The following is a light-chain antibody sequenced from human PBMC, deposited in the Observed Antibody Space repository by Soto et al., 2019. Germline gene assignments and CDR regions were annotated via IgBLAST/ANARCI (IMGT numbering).Light chain of an antibody. CDR3: QAYDYSLTASV. V-gene: IGLV1-40*01. CDR1: NSNLGAGYD. J-gene: IGLJ3*02. CDR2: GNR. Sequence: QAVVTQPPSVSGAPGQRVTISCTGNNSNLGAGYDVHWYQQLPGAAPKLVIFGNRNRPSGVPERFSGFKSGTSASLAITGLQAEDEADYYCQAYDYSLTASVFGGGTKVTVL.